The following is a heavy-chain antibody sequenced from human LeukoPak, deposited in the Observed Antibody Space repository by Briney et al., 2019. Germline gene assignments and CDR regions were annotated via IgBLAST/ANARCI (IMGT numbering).Heavy chain of an antibody. CDR1: GGTFSSYA. CDR2: IIPILGIA. J-gene: IGHJ6*02. V-gene: IGHV1-69*04. Sequence: SVKVSCKASGGTFSSYAISWVRQAPGQGLEWMGRIIPILGIANYAQKSQGRVTITADKSTSTAYMELSSLRSEDTAVYYCALPLDSSGWYGMDVWGQGTTVTVSS. CDR3: ALPLDSSGWYGMDV. D-gene: IGHD6-19*01.